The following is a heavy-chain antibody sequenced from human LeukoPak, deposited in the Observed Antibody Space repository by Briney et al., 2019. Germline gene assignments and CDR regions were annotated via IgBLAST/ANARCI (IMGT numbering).Heavy chain of an antibody. J-gene: IGHJ6*03. CDR1: GFTFSSYW. D-gene: IGHD2-8*01. V-gene: IGHV3-7*01. CDR2: IKQDGSEK. CDR3: AKDGGWRGTYHYYYYMDV. Sequence: PGGSLRLSCAASGFTFSSYWMSWVRQAPGKGLEWVANIKQDGSEKYYVDSVKGRFTISRDNAKNSLYLQMNSLRAEDTAVYYCAKDGGWRGTYHYYYYMDVWGKGTTVTVSS.